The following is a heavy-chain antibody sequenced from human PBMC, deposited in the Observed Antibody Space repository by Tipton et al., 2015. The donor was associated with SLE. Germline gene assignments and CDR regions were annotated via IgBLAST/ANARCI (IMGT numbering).Heavy chain of an antibody. V-gene: IGHV4-34*01. D-gene: IGHD3-3*01. CDR3: TRLQFIFAGLDV. J-gene: IGHJ6*03. CDR2: INHSGSA. CDR1: GGSIRSDDYY. Sequence: TLSLTCTVSGGSIRSDDYYWTWIRQDPGKGLEWIGEINHSGSANYNPALKSRVTISADMSKNQFSLNLSSVTAADTAIYYCTRLQFIFAGLDVWGKGTTVTVSS.